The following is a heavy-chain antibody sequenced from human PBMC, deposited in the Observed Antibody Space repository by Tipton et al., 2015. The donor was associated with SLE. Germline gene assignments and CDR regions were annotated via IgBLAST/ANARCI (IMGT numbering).Heavy chain of an antibody. CDR1: GWSLREYQ. CDR3: ARPVYCSSTYCTGPFHY. J-gene: IGHJ4*02. D-gene: IGHD2-2*01. V-gene: IGHV4-34*01. CDR2: ITLGGAT. Sequence: TLSLTCAVYGWSLREYQWSWVRQPPGKGPEWIGGITLGGATDYNPSLKSRVAISVDTSKNHFSLRLTSLTAADTAVYYCARPVYCSSTYCTGPFHYWGQGTLVAVSS.